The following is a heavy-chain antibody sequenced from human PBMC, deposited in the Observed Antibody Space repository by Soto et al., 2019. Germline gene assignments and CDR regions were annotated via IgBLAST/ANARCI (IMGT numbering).Heavy chain of an antibody. Sequence: PGESLKISCAASGFTFSSYSMNWVRQAPGKGLEWVSSISSSSSYIYYADSVKGRFTISRDNAKNSLYLQMNSLRAEDTAVYYCARHIAASFDYWGQGTLVTVSS. CDR1: GFTFSSYS. V-gene: IGHV3-21*01. D-gene: IGHD6-6*01. J-gene: IGHJ4*02. CDR3: ARHIAASFDY. CDR2: ISSSSSYI.